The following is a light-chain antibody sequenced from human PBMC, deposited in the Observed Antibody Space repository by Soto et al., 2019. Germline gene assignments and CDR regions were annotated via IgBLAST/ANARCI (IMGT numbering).Light chain of an antibody. CDR3: QVWDSSSDHVV. V-gene: IGLV3-21*04. CDR2: YDS. J-gene: IGLJ2*01. CDR1: NSGSKS. Sequence: SYELTQPPSVSGAPGKTARITCGGTNSGSKSVHWYQQKPGQAPVLVIYYDSDRPSGIPERFSGSNSGNTATLTISRVEAGDEADYYCQVWDSSSDHVVFGGGTKLTVL.